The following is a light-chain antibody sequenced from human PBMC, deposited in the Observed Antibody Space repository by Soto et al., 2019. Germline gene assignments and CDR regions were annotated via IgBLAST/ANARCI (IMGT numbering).Light chain of an antibody. Sequence: DIQITQSPSTLSASVGDRVTITCRASQSVSGWVAWYQQKPGKAPNILIYGASTLQSGVPSRFRGSGSGTDFTLPISRLQAEDFSTYYCQQTRSYPSTFGGGTKVDIK. V-gene: IGKV1-5*01. CDR2: GAS. J-gene: IGKJ4*01. CDR1: QSVSGW. CDR3: QQTRSYPST.